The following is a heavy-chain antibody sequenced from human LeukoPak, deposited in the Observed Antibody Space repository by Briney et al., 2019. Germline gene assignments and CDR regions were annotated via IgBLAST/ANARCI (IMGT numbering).Heavy chain of an antibody. Sequence: SESLSLTCPVSGGSITSSCWSWIRQPPGKGLGWIGYIYCSGSTNSNPSLKSRVTISVDTSKNQFSLKLSSVTAADTALYYCARDLYGGYIDYWGQGTLVTVSS. D-gene: IGHD4/OR15-4a*01. CDR2: IYCSGST. CDR3: ARDLYGGYIDY. V-gene: IGHV4-59*01. CDR1: GGSITSSC. J-gene: IGHJ4*02.